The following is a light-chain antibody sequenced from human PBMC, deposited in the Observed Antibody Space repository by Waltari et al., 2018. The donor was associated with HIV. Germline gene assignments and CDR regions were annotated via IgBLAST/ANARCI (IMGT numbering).Light chain of an antibody. Sequence: IVLTQSPGTLSLSPGERATFSCRASQSVSRDLAWYHQRPGQAPRLLIYGASTRATGIPDRFSGSGSGTDFTLTINSLEPEDFAVYYCQHYTSSPTWTFGQGTKVEIK. J-gene: IGKJ1*01. CDR3: QHYTSSPTWT. CDR2: GAS. V-gene: IGKV3-20*01. CDR1: QSVSRD.